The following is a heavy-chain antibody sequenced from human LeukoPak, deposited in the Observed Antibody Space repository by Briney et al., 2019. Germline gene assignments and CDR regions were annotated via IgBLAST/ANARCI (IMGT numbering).Heavy chain of an antibody. V-gene: IGHV1-2*02. CDR1: GYTFTGYY. Sequence: ASVKVSCKASGYTFTGYYMHWVRQAPGQGLEWMGWINPNSGGTIYAQKFQGRVTMTRDTSISTAYMELSRLRSDDTAVYYCARDTRPRFREVIFKGGTLDYWAKEPLVTVS. J-gene: IGHJ4*02. CDR2: INPNSGGT. D-gene: IGHD3-10*01. CDR3: ARDTRPRFREVIFKGGTLDY.